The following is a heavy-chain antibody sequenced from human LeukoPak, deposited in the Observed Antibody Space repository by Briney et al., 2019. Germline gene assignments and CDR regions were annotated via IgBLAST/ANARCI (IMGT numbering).Heavy chain of an antibody. D-gene: IGHD3-3*01. J-gene: IGHJ5*02. CDR1: GGSISSYY. V-gene: IGHV4-59*08. Sequence: SETLSLTCTVSGGSISSYYRSWIRQPPGKGLEWIGYIYYSGSTNYNPSLKSRVTISVDTSKNQFSLKLSSVTAADTAVYYCARHQSIFGVVFDPWGQGTLVTVSS. CDR2: IYYSGST. CDR3: ARHQSIFGVVFDP.